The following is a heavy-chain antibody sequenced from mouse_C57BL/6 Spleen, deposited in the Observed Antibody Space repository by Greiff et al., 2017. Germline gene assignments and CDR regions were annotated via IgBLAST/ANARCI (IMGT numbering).Heavy chain of an antibody. D-gene: IGHD2-2*01. CDR2: LWSGGST. V-gene: IGHV2-4*01. Sequence: VQLQQSGPGLVQPSQSLSITCPVSGFSLTRYGVHWVRQPPGKGLEWLGVLWSGGSTDYNAAFISRLSISKDNSKSQVFFKMNSLQADDTAIYYCAKKKEVRGTGYFDVWGTGTTVTVSS. J-gene: IGHJ1*03. CDR1: GFSLTRYG. CDR3: AKKKEVRGTGYFDV.